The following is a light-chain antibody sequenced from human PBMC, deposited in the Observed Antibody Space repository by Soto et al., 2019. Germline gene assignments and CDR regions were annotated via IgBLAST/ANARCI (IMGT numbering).Light chain of an antibody. V-gene: IGLV2-8*01. Sequence: QSALTQPPSASGSPGQSVTISCTGTSSDVGGYNYVSWYQQHPGKAPKLMIYEVSKRPSGVPDRFSGSKSGNTASLTVSGLPAEDEADYYCSSYAGSNILFGTGTKLTVL. CDR1: SSDVGGYNY. CDR2: EVS. CDR3: SSYAGSNIL. J-gene: IGLJ1*01.